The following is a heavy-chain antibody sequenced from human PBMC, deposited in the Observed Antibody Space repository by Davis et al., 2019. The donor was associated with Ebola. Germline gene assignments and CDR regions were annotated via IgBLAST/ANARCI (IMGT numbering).Heavy chain of an antibody. Sequence: SETLSPTCTASGDSVSSGSYFWSWIRRPPGKGLEWIGHIYYSGSTKYNPSLKSRVTISVDTSKYQFSLKLSSVTAADTAVYYCARGDSYYDPSGYYAGPEAPDHWGQGTLVSVSS. V-gene: IGHV4-61*01. D-gene: IGHD3-22*01. CDR1: GDSVSSGSYF. CDR3: ARGDSYYDPSGYYAGPEAPDH. J-gene: IGHJ4*02. CDR2: IYYSGST.